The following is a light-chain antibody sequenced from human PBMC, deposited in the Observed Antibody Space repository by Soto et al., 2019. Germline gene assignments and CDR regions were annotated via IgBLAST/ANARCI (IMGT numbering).Light chain of an antibody. CDR3: MQALQTPIT. Sequence: DFVMSQSPLSLPVTLGEPASISCRSGQSLQHRNGYNYLAWYLQKPGQSPRLLIYLGSLRASGVPDRFRGSGSGTDCTLKISRVEAEDVGVYYCMQALQTPITFGQGTRLEIE. CDR1: QSLQHRNGYNY. V-gene: IGKV2-28*01. CDR2: LGS. J-gene: IGKJ5*01.